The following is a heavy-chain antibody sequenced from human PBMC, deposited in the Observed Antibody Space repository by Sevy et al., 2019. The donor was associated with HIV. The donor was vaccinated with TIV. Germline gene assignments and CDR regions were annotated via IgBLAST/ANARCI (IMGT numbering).Heavy chain of an antibody. CDR2: ISSGSGNI. D-gene: IGHD2-21*01. CDR3: ARPYCGGVDCYSELDY. J-gene: IGHJ4*02. Sequence: GGSLRLSCAASGFNFRNYSMTWVRQAPGKGLDWVSYISSGSGNIHYADSVKDRVTISTDNAKNSVFLQMNSLRDEDTAIYYCARPYCGGVDCYSELDYWGQGILVTVSS. CDR1: GFNFRNYS. V-gene: IGHV3-48*02.